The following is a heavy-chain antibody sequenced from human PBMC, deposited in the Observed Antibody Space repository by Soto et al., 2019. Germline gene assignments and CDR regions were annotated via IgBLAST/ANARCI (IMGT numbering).Heavy chain of an antibody. CDR3: ARSVAGSYTLDY. V-gene: IGHV4-59*01. CDR2: IYYSGST. Sequence: QVQLQESGPGLVKPSETLSLTCTVSGGSISSYYWSWIRQPPGKRLEWIGYIYYSGSTNYNPSLKRRLTISVDTSKNQFSLKLSSVTAADTAVYYCARSVAGSYTLDYWGQGTLVTVSS. D-gene: IGHD6-19*01. J-gene: IGHJ4*02. CDR1: GGSISSYY.